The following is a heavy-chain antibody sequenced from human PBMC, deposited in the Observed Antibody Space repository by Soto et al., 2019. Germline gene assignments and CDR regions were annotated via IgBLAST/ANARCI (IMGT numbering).Heavy chain of an antibody. D-gene: IGHD3-10*01. V-gene: IGHV4-31*03. J-gene: IGHJ5*02. CDR1: GGSISSGGYY. CDR2: IYYSGST. CDR3: ARSATKAMVRPNWFDP. Sequence: SETLSLTCTVSGGSISSGGYYWSWIRQHPGKGLEWIGYIYYSGSTYYNPSLKSRVTISVDTSKNQFSLKLSSVTAADTAVYYCARSATKAMVRPNWFDPWGQGTLVTVSS.